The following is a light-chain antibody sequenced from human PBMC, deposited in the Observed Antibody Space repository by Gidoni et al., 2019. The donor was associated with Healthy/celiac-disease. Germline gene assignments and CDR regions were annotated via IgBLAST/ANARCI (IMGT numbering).Light chain of an antibody. CDR2: DAS. Sequence: EIVLTQSPATLSLSPGDRATLSCRASQSVSSYLAWYQQKPGQAPRLLIYDASNRATGIPARFSGSGSGTYFTLTISSLEPEDFAVYYCQQRSNWPPLTFGGGTKVEIK. CDR1: QSVSSY. CDR3: QQRSNWPPLT. J-gene: IGKJ4*01. V-gene: IGKV3-11*01.